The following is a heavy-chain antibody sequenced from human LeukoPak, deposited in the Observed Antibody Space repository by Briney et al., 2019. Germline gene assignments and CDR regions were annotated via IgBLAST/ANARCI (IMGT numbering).Heavy chain of an antibody. J-gene: IGHJ1*01. CDR1: GFIFSIYS. CDR3: ASMYFSQYLQH. V-gene: IGHV3-21*04. CDR2: ISGSSTYI. Sequence: PGGSLRLSCAASGFIFSIYSMNWVRQAPGKGLEWVSYISGSSTYIYYADSVKGRFTISRDKATNSLYLQMNSLRAEDTAVYYCASMYFSQYLQHWGQGTLVTVSS. D-gene: IGHD2-8*01.